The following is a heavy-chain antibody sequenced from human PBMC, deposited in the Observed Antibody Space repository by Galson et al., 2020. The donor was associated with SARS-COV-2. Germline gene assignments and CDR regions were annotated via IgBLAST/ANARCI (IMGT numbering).Heavy chain of an antibody. CDR2: IKQDGSEK. Sequence: GGSLRLSYAASGFTFSSYWMSWVRQAPGKGLEWVANIKQDGSEKYYVDSVKGRFTISRDNAKNSLYLQMNSLRAEDTAVYYCARGVCSGGSCYSGVVDYWGQGTLVTVSS. D-gene: IGHD2-15*01. CDR1: GFTFSSYW. CDR3: ARGVCSGGSCYSGVVDY. J-gene: IGHJ4*02. V-gene: IGHV3-7*03.